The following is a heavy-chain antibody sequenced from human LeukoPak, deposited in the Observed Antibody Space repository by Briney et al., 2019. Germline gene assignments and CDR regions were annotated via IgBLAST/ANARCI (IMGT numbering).Heavy chain of an antibody. V-gene: IGHV3-48*04. D-gene: IGHD3-10*01. CDR2: ISSSGSTI. CDR3: AREGYGSGSYNYYYYGMDV. J-gene: IGHJ6*02. Sequence: PGGSLRLSCAASGFTFSSYSMNWVREAPGEGLEWGSYISSSGSTIYYADSVKGRFTISRDNAKNSLYLQMNSLRAEDTAVYYCAREGYGSGSYNYYYYGMDVWGQGTTVTVSS. CDR1: GFTFSSYS.